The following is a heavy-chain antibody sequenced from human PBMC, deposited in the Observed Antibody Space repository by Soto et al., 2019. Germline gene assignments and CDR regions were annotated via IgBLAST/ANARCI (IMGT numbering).Heavy chain of an antibody. V-gene: IGHV3-13*04. J-gene: IGHJ6*02. Sequence: PGGSLRLSCAASGFTFSSYYMHWVRQATGKGLEWVSAIGTAGDTYYPGSVKGRFTISRENAKNSLYLQMNSLRAGDTAVYYCARAQYGSGSYVGRRYYYYGMDVWGQGTTVTVSS. CDR3: ARAQYGSGSYVGRRYYYYGMDV. CDR1: GFTFSSYY. CDR2: IGTAGDT. D-gene: IGHD3-10*01.